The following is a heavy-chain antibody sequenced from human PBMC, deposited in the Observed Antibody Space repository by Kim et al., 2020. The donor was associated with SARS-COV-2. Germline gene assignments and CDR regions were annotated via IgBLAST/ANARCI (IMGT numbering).Heavy chain of an antibody. J-gene: IGHJ5*02. CDR2: FDPEDGET. D-gene: IGHD3-3*01. CDR3: ATFSPIGPPSWFDP. V-gene: IGHV1-24*01. Sequence: ASVKVSCKVSGYTLIELSLHWVRQAPGKGLEWMGGFDPEDGETIYAQKFQGRVTMTEDTSTDTAYMELRSLRSEDTAVYYCATFSPIGPPSWFDPWGQGTLVTVSS. CDR1: GYTLIELS.